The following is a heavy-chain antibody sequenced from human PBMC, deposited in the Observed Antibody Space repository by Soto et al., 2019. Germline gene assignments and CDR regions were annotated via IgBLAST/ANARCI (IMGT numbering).Heavy chain of an antibody. CDR2: SHYSGSF. J-gene: IGHJ6*03. D-gene: IGHD3-10*01. CDR3: ARTVGVIYYYYCMDV. V-gene: IGHV4-31*01. CDR1: GGSISSGTSY. Sequence: SETLSLTCTVSGGSISSGTSYWSWIRQRPGKGLGRLGYSHYSGSFYHPPSPRGQVPILADTPKPQFTLRLSSVPAADTAVYYCARTVGVIYYYYCMDVWGKGTTVTVSS.